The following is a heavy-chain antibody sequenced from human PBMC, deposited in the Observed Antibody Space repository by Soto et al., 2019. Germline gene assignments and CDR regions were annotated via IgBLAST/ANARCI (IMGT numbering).Heavy chain of an antibody. J-gene: IGHJ6*02. V-gene: IGHV3-23*01. CDR1: GFTFGTYA. Sequence: SGGSLRLSCAASGFTFGTYAMSWVRQAPGKGLEWVSSISGSGGSIYYAHSVKGRFTISRDKTKNTLYLQMNSLRAQDTAVYYCARGMATGTTLRGFGYYYYYGMDVWGQGTTVTVSS. CDR3: ARGMATGTTLRGFGYYYYYGMDV. CDR2: ISGSGGSI. D-gene: IGHD1-7*01.